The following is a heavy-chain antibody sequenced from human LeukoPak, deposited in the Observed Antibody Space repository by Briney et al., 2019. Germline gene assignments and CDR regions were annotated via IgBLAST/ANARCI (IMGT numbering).Heavy chain of an antibody. J-gene: IGHJ6*02. CDR1: GFTVSSNY. CDR3: ARASPRFDYYFYGMDV. V-gene: IGHV3-66*01. Sequence: GGSLRLSYAASGFTVSSNYMNWVRQAPGKGLEWVSIIYIGGSTYYADSVKGRFTISRDNSKNTLYLQMNSLRAEDTAVYYCARASPRFDYYFYGMDVWGQGTTVIVSS. CDR2: IYIGGST.